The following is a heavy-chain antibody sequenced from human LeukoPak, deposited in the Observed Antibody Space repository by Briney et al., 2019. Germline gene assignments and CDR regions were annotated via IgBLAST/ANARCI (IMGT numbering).Heavy chain of an antibody. V-gene: IGHV4-34*01. CDR3: ARGSITIFGVVIVPFDY. CDR2: INHSGST. D-gene: IGHD3-3*01. CDR1: GGSFSGYY. J-gene: IGHJ4*02. Sequence: SETLSLTCAVYGGSFSGYYWSWIRQPPGKGLEWIGEINHSGSTNYNPSLKSRVTISVDTSKNQFSLKLGSVTAADTAVYYCARGSITIFGVVIVPFDYWGQGTLVTVSS.